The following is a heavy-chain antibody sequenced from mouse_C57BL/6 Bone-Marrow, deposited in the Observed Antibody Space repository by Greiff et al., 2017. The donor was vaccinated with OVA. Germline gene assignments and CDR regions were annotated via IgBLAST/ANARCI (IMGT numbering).Heavy chain of an antibody. CDR3: ARGNWDVGAWFAY. CDR1: GFTFSSYA. Sequence: EVMLVESGGGLVKPGGSLKLSCAASGFTFSSYAMSWVRQTPEKRLEWVATISDGGSYTYYPDNVKGRFTISRDNAKNNLYLQMSHLKSEETAMYYCARGNWDVGAWFAYWGQGTLVTVSA. CDR2: ISDGGSYT. V-gene: IGHV5-4*03. D-gene: IGHD4-1*01. J-gene: IGHJ3*01.